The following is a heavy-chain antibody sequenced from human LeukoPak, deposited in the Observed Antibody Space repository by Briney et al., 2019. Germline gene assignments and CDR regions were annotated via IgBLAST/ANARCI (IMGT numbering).Heavy chain of an antibody. CDR3: ARGWGLFDY. D-gene: IGHD7-27*01. CDR1: GVTFSSYS. CDR2: ISSTSGTI. V-gene: IGHV3-48*04. Sequence: GGSLRLSCAASGVTFSSYSMNWVRQAPGKGLEWISYISSTSGTIYYADSVKGRFTISADNAKNSLYLQMNSLRAEDTAVYYCARGWGLFDYWGQGTLVTVSS. J-gene: IGHJ4*02.